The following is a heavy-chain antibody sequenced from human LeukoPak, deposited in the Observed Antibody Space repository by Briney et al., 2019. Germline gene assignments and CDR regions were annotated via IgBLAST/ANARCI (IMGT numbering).Heavy chain of an antibody. J-gene: IGHJ4*02. CDR2: ISGSGGST. V-gene: IGHV3-23*01. CDR1: GFTFSSYA. D-gene: IGHD3-3*01. CDR3: ARAPFWSGSPDY. Sequence: GGSLRLSCAASGFTFSSYAMSWVRQAPGKGLEWVSAISGSGGSTYYADSVKGRFTISRDNAKNSLYLQMNSLRAEDTAVYYCARAPFWSGSPDYWGQGTLVTVSS.